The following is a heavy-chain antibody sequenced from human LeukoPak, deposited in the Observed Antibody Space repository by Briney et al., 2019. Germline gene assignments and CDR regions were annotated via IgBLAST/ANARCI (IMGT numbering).Heavy chain of an antibody. D-gene: IGHD2-15*01. Sequence: GGSLRLSCAASGFTFSSYAMSWVRQAPGKGLEWVSVIYSGGSTYYADSVKGRFTISRDNSKNTLYLQMNSLRAEDTAVYYCARGQVVLYYFDYWGQGTLVTVSS. J-gene: IGHJ4*02. V-gene: IGHV3-66*01. CDR1: GFTFSSYA. CDR2: IYSGGST. CDR3: ARGQVVLYYFDY.